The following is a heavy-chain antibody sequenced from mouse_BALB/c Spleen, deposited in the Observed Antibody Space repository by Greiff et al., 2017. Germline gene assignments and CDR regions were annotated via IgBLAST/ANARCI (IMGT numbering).Heavy chain of an antibody. D-gene: IGHD2-14*01. J-gene: IGHJ4*01. CDR1: GFSLTSYG. CDR3: ARYRYDYYYAMDY. Sequence: VQLQESGPGLVAPSQSLSITCTVSGFSLTSYGVHWVRQPPGKGLEWLGVIWAGGSTNYDSALMSRLSISKDNSKSQVFLKMNSLQTDDTAMYYCARYRYDYYYAMDYWGQGTSVTVSS. V-gene: IGHV2-9*02. CDR2: IWAGGST.